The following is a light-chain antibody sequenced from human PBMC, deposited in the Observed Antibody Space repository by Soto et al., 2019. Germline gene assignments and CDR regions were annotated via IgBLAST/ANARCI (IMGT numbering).Light chain of an antibody. CDR1: QTVSHTSYNKDF. CDR3: XXXYSSVT. Sequence: DIVMTQSPDSLSVSLGERATINCKSSQTVSHTSYNKDFLAWYQQKAGQPPKLLFYWASTRESGVPARFSGGGSGTDFSLTISXLQXEXVAXXXCXXXYSSVTFGQGTKLEIK. J-gene: IGKJ2*01. V-gene: IGKV4-1*01. CDR2: WAS.